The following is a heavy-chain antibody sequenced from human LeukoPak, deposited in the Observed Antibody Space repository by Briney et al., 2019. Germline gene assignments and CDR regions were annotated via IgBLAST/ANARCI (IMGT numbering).Heavy chain of an antibody. CDR1: GFTFSSYP. CDR2: ISGSGGST. CDR3: ARHDYGAY. D-gene: IGHD4-17*01. J-gene: IGHJ4*02. V-gene: IGHV3-23*01. Sequence: GGSLRLSCTASGFTFSSYPMSWVRQAPGKGLEWVSAISGSGGSTYYADSVKGRFTISRDNSKNTLYVQMNSLRAEDTAVYYCARHDYGAYWGQGTLVTVSS.